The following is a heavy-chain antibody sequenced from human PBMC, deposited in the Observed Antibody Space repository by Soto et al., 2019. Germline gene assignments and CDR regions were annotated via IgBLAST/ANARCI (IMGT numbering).Heavy chain of an antibody. V-gene: IGHV3-33*01. CDR3: ARDLIQGRYSSGNIPSTPGS. CDR2: IWYDGSNK. CDR1: GFTFSSYG. D-gene: IGHD6-25*01. J-gene: IGHJ5*02. Sequence: QVQLVESGGGVVQPGRSLRLSCAASGFTFSSYGMHWVRQAPGKGLEWVAVIWYDGSNKYYADSVKGRFTISRDNSKNTLYLQMNSLRAEDTAVYYCARDLIQGRYSSGNIPSTPGSWGQGTLVTVSS.